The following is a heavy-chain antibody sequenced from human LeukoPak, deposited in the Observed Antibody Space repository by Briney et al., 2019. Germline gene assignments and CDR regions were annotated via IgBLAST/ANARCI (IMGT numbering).Heavy chain of an antibody. Sequence: GGSLRLSCAASGFTFSSYWMHWVRQAPGKGLVWVSRINSDGSSTSYADSVKGRFTISRDNAKNTLHLQMNSLRAEDTAVYYCARGLMWFGDLRYSTSSQFYYYYYGMDVWGQGTTVTVSS. CDR1: GFTFSSYW. D-gene: IGHD3-10*01. J-gene: IGHJ6*02. CDR2: INSDGSST. CDR3: ARGLMWFGDLRYSTSSQFYYYYYGMDV. V-gene: IGHV3-74*01.